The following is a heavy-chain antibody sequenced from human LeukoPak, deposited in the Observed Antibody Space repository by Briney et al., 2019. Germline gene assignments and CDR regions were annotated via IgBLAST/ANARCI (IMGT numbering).Heavy chain of an antibody. Sequence: PGGSLRLSCAASGFTFSISSMNWVRQAPGKGLGWVSYISSDSGNIDYADSVKGRFTISRDNAKNSLYLQMNSLRAEDTAVYYCASSELWEYYFDYWGQGTLVTVSS. CDR3: ASSELWEYYFDY. CDR2: ISSDSGNI. CDR1: GFTFSISS. J-gene: IGHJ4*02. V-gene: IGHV3-48*01. D-gene: IGHD5-18*01.